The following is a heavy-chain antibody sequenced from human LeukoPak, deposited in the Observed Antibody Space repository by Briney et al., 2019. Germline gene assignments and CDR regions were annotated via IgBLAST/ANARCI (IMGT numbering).Heavy chain of an antibody. CDR1: GFTFSSYS. CDR2: ISSSSSTI. CDR3: ARDFKHYDYVWGSYRYTPHFDY. Sequence: GGSLRLSCAASGFTFSSYSMNWVRQAPGKGLEWVSYISSSSSTIYYADSVKGRFTISRDNAKNSLYLQMNSLRSEDTAVYYCARDFKHYDYVWGSYRYTPHFDYWGQGTLVTVSS. V-gene: IGHV3-48*01. J-gene: IGHJ4*02. D-gene: IGHD3-16*02.